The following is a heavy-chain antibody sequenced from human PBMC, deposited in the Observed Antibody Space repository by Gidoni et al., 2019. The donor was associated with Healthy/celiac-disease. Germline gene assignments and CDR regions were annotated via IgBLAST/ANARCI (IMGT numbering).Heavy chain of an antibody. V-gene: IGHV3-30-3*01. Sequence: QVQLVESGGGVVQPGRSLRLSCAASGFTFSSYAMLWVRQAPGKGLEWVAVISYDGSNKYYADSVKGRFTISRDNSKNTLYLQMNSLRAEDTAVYYCAREGITMVRGTIYYYGMDVWGQGTTVTVSS. D-gene: IGHD3-10*01. CDR3: AREGITMVRGTIYYYGMDV. CDR1: GFTFSSYA. J-gene: IGHJ6*02. CDR2: ISYDGSNK.